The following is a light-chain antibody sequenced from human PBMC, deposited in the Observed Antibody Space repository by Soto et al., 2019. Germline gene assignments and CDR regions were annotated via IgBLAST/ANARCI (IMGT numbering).Light chain of an antibody. Sequence: QSVLTQPASVSGSPGQSITISCTGTSSDVGGYDYVSWYQQHPGKAPKLMIYEVSNRPSGVSNRFSGSKSGNTASLTISGLQTEDEADYYCSSHTTTSSALQVFGTGTKVTVL. V-gene: IGLV2-14*01. CDR3: SSHTTTSSALQV. CDR2: EVS. J-gene: IGLJ1*01. CDR1: SSDVGGYDY.